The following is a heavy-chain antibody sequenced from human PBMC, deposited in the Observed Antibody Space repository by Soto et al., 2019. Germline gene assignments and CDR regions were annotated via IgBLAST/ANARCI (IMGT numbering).Heavy chain of an antibody. V-gene: IGHV4-34*01. D-gene: IGHD2-21*02. CDR1: GGSFSGYY. CDR2: INHSGST. Sequence: SETLSLTCAVYGGSFSGYYWSWIRQPPGKGLEWIGEINHSGSTNYNPSLKSRVTISVDTSKNQFSLKLSSGTAADTAVYYCARGTVVTPSQGIDYWGQGTLVTVSS. CDR3: ARGTVVTPSQGIDY. J-gene: IGHJ4*02.